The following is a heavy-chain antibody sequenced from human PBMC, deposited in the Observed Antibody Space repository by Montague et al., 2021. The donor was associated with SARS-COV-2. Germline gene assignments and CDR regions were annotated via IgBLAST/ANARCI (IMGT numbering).Heavy chain of an antibody. CDR3: ARDLAGYYGSGSYGGMDV. Sequence: SETLSLTCTVSGGSISSSSYYWGWIRQPPGKGLEWIGSIYYSGSTDYNPSLKSRVTISVDTSKNQFSLKLSSVTAADTAVYYCARDLAGYYGSGSYGGMDVWGQGTTVTVSS. V-gene: IGHV4-39*07. J-gene: IGHJ6*02. D-gene: IGHD3-10*01. CDR2: IYYSGST. CDR1: GGSISSSSYY.